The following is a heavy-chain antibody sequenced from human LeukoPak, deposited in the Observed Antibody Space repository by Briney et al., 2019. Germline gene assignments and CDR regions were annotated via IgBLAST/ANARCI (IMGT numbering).Heavy chain of an antibody. V-gene: IGHV4-34*01. CDR1: GGSFSGYY. Sequence: SETLSLTCAVYGGSFSGYYWSRIRQPPGKGLEWIGEINHSGSTNYNPSLKSRVTISVDTSKNQFSLKLSSVTAADTAVYYCAGSLTYYYDSSGYNYWGQGTLVTVSS. J-gene: IGHJ4*02. D-gene: IGHD3-22*01. CDR3: AGSLTYYYDSSGYNY. CDR2: INHSGST.